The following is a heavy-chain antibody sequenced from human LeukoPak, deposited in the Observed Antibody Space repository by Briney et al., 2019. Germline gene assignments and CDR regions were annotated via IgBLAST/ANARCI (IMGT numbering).Heavy chain of an antibody. D-gene: IGHD4-11*01. Sequence: GGSLRLSCAASGFTVSSYYMSWVRQAPGKGLEWVSVIYSGGSTYYADSVKGRFTISRDNSKNTLYLQMNSLRAEDTAVYYCATSTAPATITNYGMDVWGQGTTVTVSS. CDR3: ATSTAPATITNYGMDV. CDR2: IYSGGST. V-gene: IGHV3-53*01. J-gene: IGHJ6*02. CDR1: GFTVSSYY.